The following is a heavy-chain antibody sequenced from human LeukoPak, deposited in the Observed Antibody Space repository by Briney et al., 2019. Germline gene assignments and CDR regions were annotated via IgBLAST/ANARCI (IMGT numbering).Heavy chain of an antibody. V-gene: IGHV3-21*01. CDR1: GFTFSSYS. D-gene: IGHD1-14*01. CDR2: ISSSSSYI. J-gene: IGHJ4*02. Sequence: GSLRLSCAASGFTFSSYSMNWVRQAPGKGLEWVSSISSSSSYIYYADSVKGRFTISRDNAKNSLYLQMNSLRAEDTAVYYCARDLAATGLHDYWGQGTLVTVSS. CDR3: ARDLAATGLHDY.